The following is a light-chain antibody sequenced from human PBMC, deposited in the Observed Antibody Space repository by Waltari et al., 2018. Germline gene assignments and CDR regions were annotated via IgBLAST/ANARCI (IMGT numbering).Light chain of an antibody. CDR1: QRVLYSSNNKNY. Sequence: DIVMTQSPDSLAVSLGERVTIHSKPSQRVLYSSNNKNYLAWYQQKPGQPPKLLIYWASTRESGVPDRFSGSGSGTDFTLTISSLQAEDVAVYYCQQYYSTSSWTFGQGTKVEIK. CDR2: WAS. V-gene: IGKV4-1*01. CDR3: QQYYSTSSWT. J-gene: IGKJ1*01.